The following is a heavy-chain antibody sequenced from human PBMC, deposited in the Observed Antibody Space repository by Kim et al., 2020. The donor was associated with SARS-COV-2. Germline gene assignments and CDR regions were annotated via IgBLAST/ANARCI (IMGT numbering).Heavy chain of an antibody. J-gene: IGHJ4*02. CDR1: GFTLSSYW. D-gene: IGHD6-19*01. V-gene: IGHV3-74*01. CDR2: INGDGSTT. CDR3: ARRAYGSGWWYFDY. Sequence: GGSLRLSCAASGFTLSSYWMHWVRQVPGKGLVWVSRINGDGSTTSYADSVEGRFTISRDNAKNTLYLQMNSLRAEDTAVYYCARRAYGSGWWYFDYWGQGTLVTVSS.